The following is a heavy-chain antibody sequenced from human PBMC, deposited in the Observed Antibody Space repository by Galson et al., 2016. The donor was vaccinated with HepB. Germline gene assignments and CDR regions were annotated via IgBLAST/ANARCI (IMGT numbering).Heavy chain of an antibody. D-gene: IGHD3-3*01. CDR2: VITAFGTA. CDR3: AASPPTGIPPPRFDP. V-gene: IGHV1-69*06. CDR1: GGTFSNYV. Sequence: SVKVSCKASGGTFSNYVISWVRQAPGQGLEWMVGVITAFGTANYAPRFQGRVTITADKSKSTAFMDLSGLTSDDTAVYYCAASPPTGIPPPRFDPWGQGTLVTVSS. J-gene: IGHJ5*02.